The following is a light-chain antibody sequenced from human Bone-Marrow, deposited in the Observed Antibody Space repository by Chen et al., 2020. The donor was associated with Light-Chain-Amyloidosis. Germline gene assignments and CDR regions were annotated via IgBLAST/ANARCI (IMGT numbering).Light chain of an antibody. CDR3: QSADSSGTYEVI. J-gene: IGLJ2*01. CDR2: RDT. CDR1: DLPTKY. V-gene: IGLV3-25*03. Sequence: SYDLPPPPSVSVSPGQPASITCSGDDLPTKYAYWYQQKPGQAPVLVIHRDTERPSGISERFSGSSSGTTATLTISGVQAEDEADYHCQSADSSGTYEVIFGGGTKLTVL.